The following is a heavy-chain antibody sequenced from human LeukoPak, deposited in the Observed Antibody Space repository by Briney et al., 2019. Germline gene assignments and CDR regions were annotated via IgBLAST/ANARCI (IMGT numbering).Heavy chain of an antibody. CDR2: INPYSGGT. D-gene: IGHD2-2*01. V-gene: IGHV1-2*02. Sequence: ASVKVSCKASGYSFTGYYMHWVRQAPGQGLEWMGWINPYSGGTNYAQKFQGRVTMTRDTSISTAYMELSRLSSDDTAVYYCVRDRTKYCSSTSCPLDYWGQGTLVTVSS. CDR1: GYSFTGYY. CDR3: VRDRTKYCSSTSCPLDY. J-gene: IGHJ4*02.